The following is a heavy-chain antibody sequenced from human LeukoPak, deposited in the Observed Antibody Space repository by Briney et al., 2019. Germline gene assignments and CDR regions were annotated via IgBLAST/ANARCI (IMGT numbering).Heavy chain of an antibody. CDR1: GLRFSNYA. Sequence: GGSLRLSCTVSGLRFSNYAMSWVRQAPGKGLEWVSSISGSGGSTYYADSVKGRFTVSRDNSKNTVYLELNSLRAEDMAIYFCSKGAQNFGFWMFDYWGQGTLVTVSS. J-gene: IGHJ4*02. V-gene: IGHV3-23*01. CDR2: ISGSGGST. D-gene: IGHD3-3*01. CDR3: SKGAQNFGFWMFDY.